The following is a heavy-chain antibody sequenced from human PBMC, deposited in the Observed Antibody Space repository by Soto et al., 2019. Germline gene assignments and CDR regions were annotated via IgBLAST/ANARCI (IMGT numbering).Heavy chain of an antibody. CDR3: ARAGYGDYGVAFDI. Sequence: QVQLVQSGAEVKKPGSSVKVSCKASGGTFSSYAISWVRQAPGQGLEWMGGIIPIFGTANYAKKFQGRVTIAADESTSTADRELSSLRCEATAVYYCARAGYGDYGVAFDIWGQGTMVTVSS. CDR1: GGTFSSYA. D-gene: IGHD4-17*01. CDR2: IIPIFGTA. J-gene: IGHJ3*02. V-gene: IGHV1-69*01.